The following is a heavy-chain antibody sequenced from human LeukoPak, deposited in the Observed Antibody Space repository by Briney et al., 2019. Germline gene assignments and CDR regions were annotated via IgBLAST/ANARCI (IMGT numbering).Heavy chain of an antibody. Sequence: GSSVKVSCKASGGTFSSYAISWVRQAPGQGLEWMGGIIPIFGTANYAQKFQGRVTITADESTSTAYMELSSLRSEDTAVYYCARAGWELLSGAFDIWGQGTMVTVSS. CDR1: GGTFSSYA. D-gene: IGHD1-26*01. CDR2: IIPIFGTA. V-gene: IGHV1-69*01. J-gene: IGHJ3*02. CDR3: ARAGWELLSGAFDI.